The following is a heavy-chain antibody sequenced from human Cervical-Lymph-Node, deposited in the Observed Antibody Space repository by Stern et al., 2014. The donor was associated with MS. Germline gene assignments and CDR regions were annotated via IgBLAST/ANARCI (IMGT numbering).Heavy chain of an antibody. V-gene: IGHV5-51*03. CDR3: ARRGYSYGDAFDI. Sequence: VQLVQSGAEVKKPGESLKISCKGSGYSFTSYWIGWVRQLPGKGLEWMGIIYPGVSDTGYSRSFQGQVTISADKSISTAYLQWSSLKASDTAMYYCARRGYSYGDAFDIWGQGTMVTVSS. J-gene: IGHJ3*02. CDR2: IYPGVSDT. D-gene: IGHD5-18*01. CDR1: GYSFTSYW.